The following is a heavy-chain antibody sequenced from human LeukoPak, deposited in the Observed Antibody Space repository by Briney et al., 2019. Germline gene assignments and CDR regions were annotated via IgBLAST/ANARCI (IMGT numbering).Heavy chain of an antibody. V-gene: IGHV3-21*01. CDR3: ARSPYYYGSGSYGYYGMDV. CDR1: GFTFSSYS. D-gene: IGHD3-10*01. CDR2: ISSSSSYI. Sequence: GGSLTLPCAASGFTFSSYSMLCLPQSPGKGLEWVSSISSSSSYICYADSVKGRFTISRDNAKNSLYLQMTSLRAEDTAVYYCARSPYYYGSGSYGYYGMDVWGQGTTVTVSS. J-gene: IGHJ6*02.